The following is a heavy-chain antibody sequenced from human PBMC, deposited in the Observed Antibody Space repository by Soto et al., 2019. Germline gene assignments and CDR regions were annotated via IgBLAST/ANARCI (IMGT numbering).Heavy chain of an antibody. Sequence: PGGSLRLSCAASGFTFGNYWMHWVRQAPGKGLLWVSRISDYGRINYADSVKDRFIISRDDARSELYLQLNDLRVEDTATYYCARGGLEPFDHWGQGALVTVYS. V-gene: IGHV3-74*01. D-gene: IGHD1-1*01. J-gene: IGHJ4*02. CDR3: ARGGLEPFDH. CDR2: ISDYGRI. CDR1: GFTFGNYW.